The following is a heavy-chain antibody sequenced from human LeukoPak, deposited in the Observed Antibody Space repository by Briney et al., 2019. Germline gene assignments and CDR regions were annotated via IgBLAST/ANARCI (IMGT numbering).Heavy chain of an antibody. CDR1: GGSISSDY. CDR2: IYYSGST. Sequence: SETLSLTCTVSGGSISSDYWSWIRQPPGKGLEWIGYIYYSGSTNYNPSLKSRVTISVDTSKNQFSLKLSSVTAADTAVYYCARDFYGSGIGSWFDPWGQGTLVTVSS. D-gene: IGHD3-10*01. J-gene: IGHJ5*02. CDR3: ARDFYGSGIGSWFDP. V-gene: IGHV4-59*01.